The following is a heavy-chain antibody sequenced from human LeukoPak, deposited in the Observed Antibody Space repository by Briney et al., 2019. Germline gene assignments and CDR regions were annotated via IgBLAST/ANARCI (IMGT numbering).Heavy chain of an antibody. V-gene: IGHV5-51*01. CDR1: GYSFTSYW. CDR3: ARHIIAVAGTSYYYYMDV. Sequence: GESLKISCKGSGYSFTSYWIGWVRQMPGKGLEWMGIIYPGDSDTRYSPSFQGQVTISADKSISTAYLQWSSLKASDTAMYYCARHIIAVAGTSYYYYMDVWGKGTTVTVSS. D-gene: IGHD6-19*01. CDR2: IYPGDSDT. J-gene: IGHJ6*03.